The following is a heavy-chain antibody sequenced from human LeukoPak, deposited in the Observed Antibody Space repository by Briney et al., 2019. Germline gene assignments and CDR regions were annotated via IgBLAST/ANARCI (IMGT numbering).Heavy chain of an antibody. CDR1: GFTFNNYA. Sequence: PGGSLRLSCAASGFTFNNYAMSWVRQAPRKGLEWVSAISGSGGYTYYADSVKGRFTISRDNSKNTLYLEMNSLRAEDTAVYYCAKEVYYYGSGSCYSANYIDYWGQGTLVTVSS. D-gene: IGHD3-10*01. J-gene: IGHJ4*02. CDR3: AKEVYYYGSGSCYSANYIDY. CDR2: ISGSGGYT. V-gene: IGHV3-23*01.